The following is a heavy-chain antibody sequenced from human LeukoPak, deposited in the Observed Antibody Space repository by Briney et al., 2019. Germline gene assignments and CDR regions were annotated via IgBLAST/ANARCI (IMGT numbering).Heavy chain of an antibody. J-gene: IGHJ4*02. CDR1: GYTFTGYY. Sequence: ASVKVSCKASGYTFTGYYMHWVRQAPGQGLEWMGRINPNSGGTNYAQKFQGRVTMTRDTSINTAYMELSRLRSVDTAVYYCASGNFDFWSGYYPTFDYWGQGTLVTVSS. CDR3: ASGNFDFWSGYYPTFDY. D-gene: IGHD3-3*01. CDR2: INPNSGGT. V-gene: IGHV1-2*06.